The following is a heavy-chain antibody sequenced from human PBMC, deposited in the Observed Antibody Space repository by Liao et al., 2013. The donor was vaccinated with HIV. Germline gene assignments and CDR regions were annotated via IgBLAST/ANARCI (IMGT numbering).Heavy chain of an antibody. CDR1: GGSISSGDYY. V-gene: IGHV4-39*07. Sequence: QVQLQESGPGLVKPSQTLSLTCTVSGGSISSGDYYWSWIRQPPGKGLEWIGSIYYSGSTYYNPSLKSRVTISVDTSKNQFSLKLSSVTAADTAVYYCARYEGDYDSSGYYSGYYFDYWGQGTLVPVSS. CDR2: IYYSGST. J-gene: IGHJ4*02. D-gene: IGHD3-22*01. CDR3: ARYEGDYDSSGYYSGYYFDY.